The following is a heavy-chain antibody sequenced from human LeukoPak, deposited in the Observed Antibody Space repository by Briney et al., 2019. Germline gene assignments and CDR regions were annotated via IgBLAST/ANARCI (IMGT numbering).Heavy chain of an antibody. Sequence: SVKVSCKASGYTFTSYAISWVRQAPGQGLEWMGGIIPIFGTANYAQKFQGRVTITADESTSTAYMELSSLRSEDTAVYYCARVNYYGSGSYTGRNWFDPWGQGTLVTVSS. V-gene: IGHV1-69*13. CDR3: ARVNYYGSGSYTGRNWFDP. CDR2: IIPIFGTA. D-gene: IGHD3-10*01. J-gene: IGHJ5*02. CDR1: GYTFTSYA.